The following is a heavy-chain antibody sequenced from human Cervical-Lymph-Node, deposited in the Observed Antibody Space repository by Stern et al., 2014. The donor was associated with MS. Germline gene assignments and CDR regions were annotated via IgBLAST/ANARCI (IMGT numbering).Heavy chain of an antibody. CDR3: ARGSDWYPLDY. CDR2: ISFDGAKT. Sequence: VQLVASGGGVVQPGRSLRLSCSPSGFAFSTYGMNWVRQAPGKGLEWVALISFDGAKTYYADSVKGRFTISRDNPKNTLYLQMKSLRGEDTAVYYCARGSDWYPLDYWGQGTLVTVSS. CDR1: GFAFSTYG. V-gene: IGHV3-30*03. D-gene: IGHD6-19*01. J-gene: IGHJ4*02.